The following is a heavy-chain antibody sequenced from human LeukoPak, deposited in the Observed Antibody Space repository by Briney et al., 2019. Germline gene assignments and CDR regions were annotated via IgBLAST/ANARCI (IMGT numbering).Heavy chain of an antibody. CDR3: ARLLASYSSGWPYSFDY. CDR2: LYFTENT. D-gene: IGHD6-19*01. Sequence: SETLSLTCAVSGASISSYYWSWIRQPPGKGLEWIGYLYFTENTNYNPSLKSRVTISADTSKNQFSLKLNSVTAADTAVYYCARLLASYSSGWPYSFDYWGQGILVTVSS. V-gene: IGHV4-59*08. CDR1: GASISSYY. J-gene: IGHJ4*02.